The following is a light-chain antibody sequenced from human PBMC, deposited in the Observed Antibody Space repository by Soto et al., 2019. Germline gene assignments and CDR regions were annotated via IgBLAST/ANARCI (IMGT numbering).Light chain of an antibody. CDR1: QSISSSA. V-gene: IGKV3-20*01. J-gene: IGKJ2*01. CDR3: QQYVTSPYT. CDR2: GSS. Sequence: DIVLTQSPGTLSLSPGERVILSCRTSQSISSSALPWYQQKPGQAPSLLIYGSSRRATGIPDRFSGSGSGTDFTLTISSLEPEDFAVYFCQQYVTSPYTFGQGTKLEI.